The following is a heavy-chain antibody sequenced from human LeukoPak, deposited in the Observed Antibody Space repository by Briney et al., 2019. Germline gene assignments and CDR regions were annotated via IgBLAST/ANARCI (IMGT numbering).Heavy chain of an antibody. V-gene: IGHV3-74*01. CDR1: GFTFSSYW. CDR3: SRSQFDY. J-gene: IGHJ4*02. CDR2: INGDGSSS. Sequence: PGGSLRLSCAASGFTFSSYWMHWVRQVPGKGPVWVSRINGDGSSSSYADSVKGRFTISRDNAKNTMYLQMNSLRAEDTATYFCSRSQFDYWGQGVLVTVSP.